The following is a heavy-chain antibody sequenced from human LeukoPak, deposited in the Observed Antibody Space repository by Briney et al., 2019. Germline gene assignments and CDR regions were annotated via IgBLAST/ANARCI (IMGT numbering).Heavy chain of an antibody. CDR3: ARRSRYYYDSSGYRGGDFDL. CDR2: ISAYNGNT. J-gene: IGHJ2*01. Sequence: SVKVSCKASGGTFSSYVISWVRQAPGQGLEWMGWISAYNGNTNYAQKLQGRVTMTTDTSTSTAYMELRSLRSDDTAVYYCARRSRYYYDSSGYRGGDFDLWGRGTLVTVSS. D-gene: IGHD3-22*01. CDR1: GGTFSSYV. V-gene: IGHV1-18*01.